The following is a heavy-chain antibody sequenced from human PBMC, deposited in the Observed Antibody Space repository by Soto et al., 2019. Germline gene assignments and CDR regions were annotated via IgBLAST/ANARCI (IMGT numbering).Heavy chain of an antibody. Sequence: SVTVSCKASGYTFPDYYMHWLRQAPGQGLEWMGWINPNSGGTNYAQKFQGWVTINRDTSIITAYMELSRLRSDDTAVYYCARDIITVAGTAGWTDYWGQGTLVTVSS. J-gene: IGHJ4*02. CDR2: INPNSGGT. CDR1: GYTFPDYY. V-gene: IGHV1-2*04. D-gene: IGHD6-19*01. CDR3: ARDIITVAGTAGWTDY.